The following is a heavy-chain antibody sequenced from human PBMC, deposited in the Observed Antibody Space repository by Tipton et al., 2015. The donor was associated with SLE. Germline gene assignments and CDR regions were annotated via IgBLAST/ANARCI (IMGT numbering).Heavy chain of an antibody. CDR2: INHSGST. V-gene: IGHV4-34*01. Sequence: TLSLTCAVYGGSFSGYYWSWIRQPPGKGLEWIGEINHSGSTNSIPSLKSRVTISVDTSKNQFSLKLSSVTAADTAVYYCARGQEGSGCLDYWGQGTLVTVSS. J-gene: IGHJ4*02. CDR1: GGSFSGYY. CDR3: ARGQEGSGCLDY. D-gene: IGHD1-26*01.